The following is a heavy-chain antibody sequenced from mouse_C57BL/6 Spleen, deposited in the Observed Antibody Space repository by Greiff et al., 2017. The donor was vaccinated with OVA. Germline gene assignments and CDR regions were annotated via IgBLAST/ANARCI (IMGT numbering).Heavy chain of an antibody. D-gene: IGHD2-5*01. CDR2: IDPTSGGT. Sequence: QVQLQQSGAELVKPGASVKLSCKASGYTFTSYWMHWVKQRPGRGLEWIGRIDPTSGGTKYNEKFKSKATLTVDKPSSTAYMQLSSLTSEDSAVYYCARRGYYSNYDWYFDVWGTGTTVTVSS. CDR3: ARRGYYSNYDWYFDV. V-gene: IGHV1-72*01. J-gene: IGHJ1*03. CDR1: GYTFTSYW.